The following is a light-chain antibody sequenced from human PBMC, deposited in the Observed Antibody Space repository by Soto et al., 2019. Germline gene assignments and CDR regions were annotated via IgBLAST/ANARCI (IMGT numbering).Light chain of an antibody. J-gene: IGKJ1*01. Sequence: TVLTQSPRTLSFSPGASATLSCRASQSVSSSYLAWYQQKPGQAPRLLIYGASSRATGIPDRFSGSGSGTDFTLTISSLQPDDFATYYCQQYNSYSWTFGQGTKVDI. CDR1: QSVSSSY. CDR3: QQYNSYSWT. CDR2: GAS. V-gene: IGKV3-20*01.